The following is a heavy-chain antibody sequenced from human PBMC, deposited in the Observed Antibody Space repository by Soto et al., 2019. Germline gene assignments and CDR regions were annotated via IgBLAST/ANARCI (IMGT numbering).Heavy chain of an antibody. CDR1: GFTLSGRS. CDR2: IDNAGTDS. D-gene: IGHD3-10*01. J-gene: IGHJ6*04. CDR3: ARGWFGPDV. Sequence: EVQLVESGGGLVRPGGSLRLSCAASGFTLSGRSMHWVRQAPGKGLVWVSGIDNAGTDSTYADSVKGRFTSSRDNAKNMLYLQMYSLRVEDTAVYYCARGWFGPDVWGKGTTVTVSS. V-gene: IGHV3-74*01.